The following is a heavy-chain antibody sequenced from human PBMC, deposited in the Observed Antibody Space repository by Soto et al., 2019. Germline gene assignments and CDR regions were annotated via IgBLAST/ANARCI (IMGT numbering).Heavy chain of an antibody. CDR2: IYPGDSDT. D-gene: IGHD3-10*01. Sequence: PGESLKISCKGSGYSFTSYWIGWVRQMPGKGLEWMGIIYPGDSDTRYSPSFQGQVTISADKSISTAYLRWSSLKASDTAMYYCAKRDSLLSFGIYDPFDIWGQGTMVTVSS. CDR1: GYSFTSYW. CDR3: AKRDSLLSFGIYDPFDI. J-gene: IGHJ3*02. V-gene: IGHV5-51*01.